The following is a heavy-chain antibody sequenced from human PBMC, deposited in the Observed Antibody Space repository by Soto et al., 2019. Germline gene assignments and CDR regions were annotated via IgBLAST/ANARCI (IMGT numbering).Heavy chain of an antibody. CDR1: GFTFSSYS. D-gene: IGHD3-22*01. V-gene: IGHV3-15*07. J-gene: IGHJ3*02. Sequence: GGSLRLSCAASGFTFSSYSMNWVRQAPGKGLEWVGRIKSKTDGGTTDYAAPVKGRFTISREDSKDTLYLQMNSLKTEDTAVYYCSTLGGYYDSRDDAFDIWGQGT. CDR2: IKSKTDGGTT. CDR3: STLGGYYDSRDDAFDI.